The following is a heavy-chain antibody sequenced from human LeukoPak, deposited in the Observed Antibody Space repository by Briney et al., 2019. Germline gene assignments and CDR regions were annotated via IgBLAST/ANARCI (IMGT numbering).Heavy chain of an antibody. CDR2: FDPEDGET. J-gene: IGHJ6*02. Sequence: ASVKVSCKVSGYTLTELSMHWVRQAPGNGLEWMGGFDPEDGETIYAQKFQGRVTMTEDTSTDTAYMELSSLRSEDTAVYYCATPGYCSSTSCGSYYYYGMDVWGQGTTVTVSS. CDR3: ATPGYCSSTSCGSYYYYGMDV. D-gene: IGHD2-2*01. CDR1: GYTLTELS. V-gene: IGHV1-24*01.